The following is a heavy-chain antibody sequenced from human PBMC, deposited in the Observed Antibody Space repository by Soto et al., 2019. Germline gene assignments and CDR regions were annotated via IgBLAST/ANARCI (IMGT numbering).Heavy chain of an antibody. V-gene: IGHV3-73*01. CDR1: GFTFSGSA. Sequence: EVQLVESGGGMVQPGGSLKLSCAASGFTFSGSAMHWVRQASGKGLEWVGRMRSKANSSATAYAASVKGRFTIPRDDSKNTAYLQMNSLKTEDTAVYYCTRLQFVYDFWSGLPNAFDIWGQGTMVTVSS. CDR3: TRLQFVYDFWSGLPNAFDI. J-gene: IGHJ3*02. CDR2: MRSKANSSAT. D-gene: IGHD3-3*01.